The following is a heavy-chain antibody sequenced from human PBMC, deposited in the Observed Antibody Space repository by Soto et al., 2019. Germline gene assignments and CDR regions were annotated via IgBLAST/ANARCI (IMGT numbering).Heavy chain of an antibody. CDR3: ARGLRYSNYGDYYSGMDV. CDR2: MNPNSGNT. CDR1: GYTFTSYD. J-gene: IGHJ6*02. V-gene: IGHV1-8*01. Sequence: ASVKVSCKASGYTFTSYDINWVRQATGQGLEWMGWMNPNSGNTGYAQKFQGRVTMTRNTSISTAYMELSSLRSEDTAVYYCARGLRYSNYGDYYSGMDVWGQGDTVTVSS. D-gene: IGHD4-4*01.